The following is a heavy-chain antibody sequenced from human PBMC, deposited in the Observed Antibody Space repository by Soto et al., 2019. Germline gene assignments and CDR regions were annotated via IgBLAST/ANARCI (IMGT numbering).Heavy chain of an antibody. CDR2: IFSNDAK. CDR3: ARSRGWGWLGPNDY. V-gene: IGHV2-26*01. J-gene: IGHJ4*02. CDR1: GFSLSNARMS. D-gene: IGHD3-10*01. Sequence: QVTLKESGPVLVKPTETLTLTCTVSGFSLSNARMSVSWIRKPPGKALEWLAHIFSNDAKSYSASLKNRLTISKDTSKSQVVLTMTKMDPVDTATYYCARSRGWGWLGPNDYWGQGTLVPVSS.